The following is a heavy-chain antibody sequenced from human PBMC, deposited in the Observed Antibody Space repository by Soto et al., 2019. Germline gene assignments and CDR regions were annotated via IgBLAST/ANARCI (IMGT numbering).Heavy chain of an antibody. CDR1: GFTFSSYG. Sequence: GGSLRLSCAASGFTFSSYGMHLVRQAPGKGLEWVAVISYDGSNKYYADSVKGRFTISRDNSKNTLYLQMNSLRAEDTAVYYCASGGSGSYYNLEPWGQGTLVTVSS. J-gene: IGHJ5*02. D-gene: IGHD3-10*01. V-gene: IGHV3-30*03. CDR2: ISYDGSNK. CDR3: ASGGSGSYYNLEP.